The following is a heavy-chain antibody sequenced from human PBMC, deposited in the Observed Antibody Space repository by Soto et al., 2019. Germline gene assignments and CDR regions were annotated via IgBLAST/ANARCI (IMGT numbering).Heavy chain of an antibody. J-gene: IGHJ4*02. CDR3: ASSPSLNDFDY. V-gene: IGHV4-59*01. CDR1: GGSISSYY. CDR2: IYYSGST. Sequence: QVQLQESGPGLVKPSETLSLTCTVSGGSISSYYWSWIRQPPGKGLEWIGYIYYSGSTNYNPSLKSRVTISVDTSKNQFSLKLSSVTAADTVVYYCASSPSLNDFDYWGQGTLVTVSS.